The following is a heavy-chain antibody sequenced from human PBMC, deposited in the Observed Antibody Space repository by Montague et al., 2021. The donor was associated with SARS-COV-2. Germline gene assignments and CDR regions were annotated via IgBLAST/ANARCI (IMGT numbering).Heavy chain of an antibody. Sequence: SLRLSCAASGFTFSSYSMNWVRQAPGKGLEWVSSISSSSSYIYYADSVKGRFTISRDNAKNSLYLQMNSLRAEDTAVYYCARGYGFWSGGYYYYYGMDDWGRGTTVTVSS. J-gene: IGHJ6*02. CDR3: ARGYGFWSGGYYYYYGMDD. V-gene: IGHV3-21*01. CDR2: ISSSSSYI. CDR1: GFTFSSYS. D-gene: IGHD3-3*01.